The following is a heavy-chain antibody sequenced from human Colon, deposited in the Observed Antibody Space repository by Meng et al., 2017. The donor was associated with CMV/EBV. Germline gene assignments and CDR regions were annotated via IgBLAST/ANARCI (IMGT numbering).Heavy chain of an antibody. CDR1: GFTFSNSD. Sequence: GGSLRLSCAASGFTFSNSDMNWVRQAPGKGLEWVSGINKDGTFIAYADSVKGRFIVSRDNARDSLYLQMSSLRVEDTALYYCTRTPAPVTGAFDFWGQGTMVTVSS. CDR2: INKDGTFI. J-gene: IGHJ3*01. D-gene: IGHD4-17*01. V-gene: IGHV3-21*01. CDR3: TRTPAPVTGAFDF.